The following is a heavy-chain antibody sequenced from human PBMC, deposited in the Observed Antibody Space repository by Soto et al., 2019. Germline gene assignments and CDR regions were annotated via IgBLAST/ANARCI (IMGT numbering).Heavy chain of an antibody. J-gene: IGHJ6*01. Sequence: QMQLVESGGGVVQPGRSLRLSCVASGFTFNRYGMHWVRQAPGKGLEWVALISFDGSDKFYLDSVKGRFTLSRDNSKNTMFLQMTNLRSEDTALYYCAKDRTTGTQGLFYGVDVWGQGTTVTVSS. CDR2: ISFDGSDK. CDR3: AKDRTTGTQGLFYGVDV. CDR1: GFTFNRYG. V-gene: IGHV3-30*18. D-gene: IGHD4-4*01.